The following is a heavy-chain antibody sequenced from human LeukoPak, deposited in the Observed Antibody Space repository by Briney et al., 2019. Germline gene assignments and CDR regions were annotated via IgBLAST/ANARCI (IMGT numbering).Heavy chain of an antibody. J-gene: IGHJ4*02. CDR2: ISGSGGST. D-gene: IGHD2-2*01. V-gene: IGHV3-23*01. CDR3: AKDHAVVVPATSNFDY. Sequence: GGSLRLSCAASGFTFSSYAMSWVRQAPGKGLEWVSAISGSGGSTYYADSVKGRFTISRDNSKNTLYLQMNSLRAEDTAVYYCAKDHAVVVPATSNFDYWGQGTLVTVSS. CDR1: GFTFSSYA.